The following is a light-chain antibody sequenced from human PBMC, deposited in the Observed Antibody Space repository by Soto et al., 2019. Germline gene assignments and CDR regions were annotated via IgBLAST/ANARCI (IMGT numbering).Light chain of an antibody. J-gene: IGLJ3*02. CDR2: DVS. V-gene: IGLV2-14*01. CDR1: SSDVGSYDY. Sequence: QSALTQPASVSGSPGQSIAISCTGTSSDVGSYDYVSWYQQHPGKAPKLIIYDVSGRPSGVSTRFSGSKSGNTASLTISGLQAEDEADYYCSSYTSTSTVLFGGGTKVTVL. CDR3: SSYTSTSTVL.